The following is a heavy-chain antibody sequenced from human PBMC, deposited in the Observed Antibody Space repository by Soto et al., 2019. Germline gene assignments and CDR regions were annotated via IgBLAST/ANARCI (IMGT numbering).Heavy chain of an antibody. J-gene: IGHJ6*02. CDR2: IYPGDSDT. V-gene: IGHV5-51*01. CDR3: ARHRYCSSTSCYEPGYYYYYGMDV. D-gene: IGHD2-2*01. Sequence: GESLKISCKGSGYSFTSYWIGWVRQVPGKGLEWMGIIYPGDSDTRYSPSFQGQVTISADKSISTAYLQWSSLKASDTAMYYCARHRYCSSTSCYEPGYYYYYGMDVWGQGTTVTVSS. CDR1: GYSFTSYW.